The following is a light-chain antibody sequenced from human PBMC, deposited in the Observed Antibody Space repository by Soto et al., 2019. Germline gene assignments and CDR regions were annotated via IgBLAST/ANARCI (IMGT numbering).Light chain of an antibody. CDR1: QSISNH. CDR3: QHYNSYSEA. J-gene: IGKJ1*01. V-gene: IGKV1-39*01. Sequence: DIPLTKSPSSLCASVEDRVIITCRASQSISNHLNWYQQKPGKAPKLLIFAASSLQSGVPSRFSGSRSGPEFTLTISSLQPDDFATYYCQHYNSYSEAFGQGTKVDIK. CDR2: AAS.